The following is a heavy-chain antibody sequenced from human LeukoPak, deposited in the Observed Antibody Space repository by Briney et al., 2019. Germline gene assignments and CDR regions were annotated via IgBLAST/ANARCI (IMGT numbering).Heavy chain of an antibody. J-gene: IGHJ4*02. V-gene: IGHV5-51*01. CDR2: IYPGDSDT. CDR3: ATSSGYYLKSFDY. Sequence: GESLKISCKGSGYSFTSYWIGWVRQMPGKGLEWMGIIYPGDSDTRYSPSFQGQVTISADKSISTAYLRWSSLKASDTAVYYCATSSGYYLKSFDYWGQGTLVTVSS. CDR1: GYSFTSYW. D-gene: IGHD3-22*01.